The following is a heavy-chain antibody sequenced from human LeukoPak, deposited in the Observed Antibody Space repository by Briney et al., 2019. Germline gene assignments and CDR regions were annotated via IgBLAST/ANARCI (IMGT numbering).Heavy chain of an antibody. Sequence: SETLSLTCTVSGGSISSYYWSWLRQPPGKGLEWIGYIYYSGSTNYNPSLKSRVTISVDTSKNQFSLKLSSVTAADTAVYYCARGPGPSFFDYWGQGTLVTVSS. J-gene: IGHJ4*02. V-gene: IGHV4-59*01. CDR3: ARGPGPSFFDY. CDR2: IYYSGST. CDR1: GGSISSYY.